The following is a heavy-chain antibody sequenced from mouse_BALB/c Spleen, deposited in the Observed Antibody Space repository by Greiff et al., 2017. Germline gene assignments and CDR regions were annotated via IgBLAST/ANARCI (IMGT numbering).Heavy chain of an antibody. J-gene: IGHJ2*01. CDR2: ISSGGSYT. Sequence: DVKLVESGGDLVKPGGSLKLSCAASGFTFSSYGMSWVRQTPDKRLEWVATISSGGSYTYYPDSVKGRFTISRDNAKNTLYLQMSSLKSEDTAMYYCARHPYYDSPWGQGTTLTVSS. V-gene: IGHV5-6*02. CDR1: GFTFSSYG. CDR3: ARHPYYDSP. D-gene: IGHD2-4*01.